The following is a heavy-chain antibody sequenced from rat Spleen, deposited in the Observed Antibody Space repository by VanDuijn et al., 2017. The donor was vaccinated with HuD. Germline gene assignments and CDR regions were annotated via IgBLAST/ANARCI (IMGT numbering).Heavy chain of an antibody. CDR2: IWTGGST. Sequence: QVQLKESGPGLVQPSQTLSLTCTVSGFSLTRYHVTWVRQPPGEGLECMGVIWTGGSTSYNSLLKSRLSISRDISKSQVFLRMNSLQTEDTATYYCARDAGILRYWGQGIMVAVSS. J-gene: IGHJ2*01. CDR1: GFSLTRYH. D-gene: IGHD1-6*01. CDR3: ARDAGILRY. V-gene: IGHV2-43*01.